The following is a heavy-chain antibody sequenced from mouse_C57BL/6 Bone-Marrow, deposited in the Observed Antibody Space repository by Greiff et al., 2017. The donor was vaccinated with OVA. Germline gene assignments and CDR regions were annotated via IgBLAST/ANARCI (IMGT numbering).Heavy chain of an antibody. CDR2: INPYNGGT. D-gene: IGHD1-1*01. CDR3: ARDEPYYYGSSYGDY. V-gene: IGHV1-19*01. CDR1: GYTFTDYY. J-gene: IGHJ2*01. Sequence: VQLQQSGPVLVKPGASVKMSCKASGYTFTDYYMNWVKQSHGKSLEWIGVINPYNGGTSYNQKFKGKATLTVDKSSSTAYMELNSLTSEDSAVYYCARDEPYYYGSSYGDYWGQGTTLTVSS.